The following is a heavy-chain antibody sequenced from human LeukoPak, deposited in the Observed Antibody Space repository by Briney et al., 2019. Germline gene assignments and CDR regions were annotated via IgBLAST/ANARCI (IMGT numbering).Heavy chain of an antibody. CDR1: GYTFTGYY. D-gene: IGHD3-9*01. J-gene: IGHJ6*03. CDR3: ASSRLVIPNRYYYYYMDV. V-gene: IGHV1-69*13. CDR2: ITPIFGTA. Sequence: GAPVKVSCKASGYTFTGYYMHWVRQAPGQGLEWMGGITPIFGTANYAQKFQGRVTITADESTSTAYMELSSLRSEDTAVYYCASSRLVIPNRYYYYYMDVWGKGTTVTISS.